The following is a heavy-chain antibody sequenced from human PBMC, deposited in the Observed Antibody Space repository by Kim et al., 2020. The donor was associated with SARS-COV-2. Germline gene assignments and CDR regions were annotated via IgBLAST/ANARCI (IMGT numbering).Heavy chain of an antibody. CDR3: AKDRGHGSGGSCYGNYY. V-gene: IGHV3-30*18. CDR2: ISYDGSNK. CDR1: GFTFSSYA. Sequence: GGSLRLSCAASGFTFSSYAMHWVRQAPGKGLEWVAVISYDGSNKYYADSVKGRFTISRDNSKNTLYLQMNRLRAEDTAVYYCAKDRGHGSGGSCYGNYY. D-gene: IGHD2-15*01. J-gene: IGHJ6*01.